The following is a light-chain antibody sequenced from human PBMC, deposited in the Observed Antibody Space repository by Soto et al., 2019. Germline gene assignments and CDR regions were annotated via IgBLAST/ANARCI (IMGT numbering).Light chain of an antibody. CDR2: DAS. CDR1: QTFSSH. J-gene: IGKJ5*01. CDR3: QQRSNWPPVST. Sequence: EIVLTQSPATLSLSPGERATLSCRASQTFSSHLAWYQQKPGQAPRLLIYDASKRATGIPARFSGRGSGTDFTLTISSLEPEDFAVDYCQQRSNWPPVSTFGQGTRLEIK. V-gene: IGKV3-11*01.